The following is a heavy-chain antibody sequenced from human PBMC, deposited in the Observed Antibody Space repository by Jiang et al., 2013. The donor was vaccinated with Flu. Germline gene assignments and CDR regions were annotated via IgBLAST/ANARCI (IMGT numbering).Heavy chain of an antibody. V-gene: IGHV4-39*01. D-gene: IGHD4-17*01. Sequence: GSGLVKPSETLSLTCTVSGGSISSSSYYWGWIRQPPGKGLEWIGSIYYSGSTYYDPSLKSRVTISVDTSKNQFSLKLSSVTAADTAVYYCASSRFDYGDYVDYWGQGTLVTVSS. CDR2: IYYSGST. CDR1: GGSISSSSYY. CDR3: ASSRFDYGDYVDY. J-gene: IGHJ4*02.